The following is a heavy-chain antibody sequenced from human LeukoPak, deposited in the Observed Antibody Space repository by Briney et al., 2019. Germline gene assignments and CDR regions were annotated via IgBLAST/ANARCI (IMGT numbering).Heavy chain of an antibody. Sequence: PGGSLRLSCAASGFTFSSYAMHGVRPAPGKGLEWGAVISYDGSNKYYADSVKGRFTISRDNSKNTLYLQMNSLRAEDTAVYYCARDGRDYGDYVFFDYWGQGTLVTVSS. CDR3: ARDGRDYGDYVFFDY. D-gene: IGHD4-17*01. CDR1: GFTFSSYA. CDR2: ISYDGSNK. J-gene: IGHJ4*02. V-gene: IGHV3-30*04.